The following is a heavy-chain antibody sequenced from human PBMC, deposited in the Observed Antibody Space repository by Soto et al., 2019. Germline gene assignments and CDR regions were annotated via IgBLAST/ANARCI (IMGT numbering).Heavy chain of an antibody. V-gene: IGHV6-1*01. J-gene: IGHJ4*02. D-gene: IGHD3-22*01. CDR3: ARGDYYDPLFDS. CDR1: GDSVSSIGAS. Sequence: PSQTLSLTCAISGDSVSSIGASWNWIRQSPSRGLEWLGKTYYRSKWYNDYAVSVQSRITINPDTSKNQFSLQLNSVTPEDTAVYYCARGDYYDPLFDSWGQGTLVTVSS. CDR2: TYYRSKWYN.